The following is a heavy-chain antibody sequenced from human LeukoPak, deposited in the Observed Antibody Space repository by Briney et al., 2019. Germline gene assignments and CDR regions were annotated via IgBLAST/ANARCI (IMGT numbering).Heavy chain of an antibody. D-gene: IGHD6-6*01. Sequence: GGSLRLSCAASGFTFDDYAMHWVRQAPGKGLEWVSLISWDGGSTYYADSVKGRFTISRDNSKNSLYLQMNSLRAEDTALYYCAKDRTSKAARPWWSPPKYYYYYYMDVWGKGTTVTVSS. V-gene: IGHV3-43D*03. CDR2: ISWDGGST. CDR1: GFTFDDYA. J-gene: IGHJ6*03. CDR3: AKDRTSKAARPWWSPPKYYYYYYMDV.